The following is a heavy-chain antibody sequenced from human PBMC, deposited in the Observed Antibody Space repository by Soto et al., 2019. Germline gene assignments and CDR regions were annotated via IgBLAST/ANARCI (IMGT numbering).Heavy chain of an antibody. D-gene: IGHD3-3*01. CDR1: GFTINRND. CDR2: MSFDGNHQ. J-gene: IGHJ6*02. V-gene: IGHV3-30*03. CDR3: ASCERFPRVGVDYYALDV. Sequence: QVHLVESGGGVVQPGGSLRLSCAASGFTINRNDMYWVRQAPGKGLEGVAVMSFDGNHQHYADSVKGRFTISRDNSKNTLSLEMNSLRRDDTAVYYCASCERFPRVGVDYYALDVWGQGTTVIVSS.